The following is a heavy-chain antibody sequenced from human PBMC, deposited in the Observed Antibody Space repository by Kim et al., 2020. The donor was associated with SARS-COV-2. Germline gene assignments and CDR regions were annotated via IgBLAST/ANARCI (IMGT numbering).Heavy chain of an antibody. D-gene: IGHD5-18*01. CDR2: IYYSGST. CDR3: ARDDIQLWNY. J-gene: IGHJ4*02. CDR1: GGSISSSSYY. V-gene: IGHV4-39*07. Sequence: SETLSLTCTVSGGSISSSSYYWGWIRQPPGKGLEWIGSIYYSGSTYYNPSLKSRVTISVDTSKNQFSLKLSSVTAADTAVYYCARDDIQLWNYWGQGTLVTVSS.